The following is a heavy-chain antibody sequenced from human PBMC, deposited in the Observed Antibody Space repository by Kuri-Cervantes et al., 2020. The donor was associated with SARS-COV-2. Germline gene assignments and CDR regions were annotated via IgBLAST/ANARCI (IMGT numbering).Heavy chain of an antibody. Sequence: SVKVSCKASGGTFSSYAISWVRQAPGQGLEWMGRIIPILGIANYAQKFQGRVTITADKSTSTAYMELSSLRSEDTAVYYCARDHFIAAERYFDYWGQGTLVTVSS. V-gene: IGHV1-69*04. CDR1: GGTFSSYA. CDR3: ARDHFIAAERYFDY. CDR2: IIPILGIA. J-gene: IGHJ4*02. D-gene: IGHD6-6*01.